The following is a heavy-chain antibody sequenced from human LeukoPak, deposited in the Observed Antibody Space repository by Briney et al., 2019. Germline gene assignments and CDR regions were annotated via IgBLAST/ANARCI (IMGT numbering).Heavy chain of an antibody. D-gene: IGHD3-16*02. CDR1: GFTFSTYS. Sequence: KPGGSLRLSCAASGFTFSTYSMTWVRQAPGKGLEWVSSITSSSSYIYYADSVKGRFTVSRDNAKSSLYLQMNSLRAEDTALYYCARHRTASDYWGQGTLVTVSS. V-gene: IGHV3-21*01. J-gene: IGHJ4*02. CDR3: ARHRTASDY. CDR2: ITSSSSYI.